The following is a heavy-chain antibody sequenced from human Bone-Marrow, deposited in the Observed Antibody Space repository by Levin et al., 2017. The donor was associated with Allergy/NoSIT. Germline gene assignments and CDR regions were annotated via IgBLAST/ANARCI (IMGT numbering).Heavy chain of an antibody. D-gene: IGHD6-13*01. V-gene: IGHV3-23*01. CDR3: AKNPKPYSSSSGKIFDY. CDR1: GFTFSSYA. Sequence: LSLTCAASGFTFSSYAMSWVRQAPGKGLEWVSAISGSGGSTYYADSVKGRFTISRDNSKNTLYLQMSSLRAEDSAVYYCAKNPKPYSSSSGKIFDYWGQGTLVTVSS. CDR2: ISGSGGST. J-gene: IGHJ4*02.